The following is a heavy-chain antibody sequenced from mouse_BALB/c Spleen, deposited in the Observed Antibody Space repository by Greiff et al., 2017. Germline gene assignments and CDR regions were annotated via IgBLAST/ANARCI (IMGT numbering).Heavy chain of an antibody. CDR3: AREGSPSMDY. CDR2: ISSGGSYT. Sequence: DVQLVESGGDLVKPGGSLKLSCAASGFTFSSYGMSWVRQTPDKRLEWVATISSGGSYTYYPDSVKGRFTISRDNAKNTLYLQMSSLKSEDTAMYYCAREGSPSMDYWGQGTSVTVSS. J-gene: IGHJ4*01. V-gene: IGHV5-6*01. CDR1: GFTFSSYG.